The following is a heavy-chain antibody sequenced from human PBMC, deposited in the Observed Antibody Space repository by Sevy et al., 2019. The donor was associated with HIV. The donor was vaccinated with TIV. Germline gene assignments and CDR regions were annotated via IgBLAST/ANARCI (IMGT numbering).Heavy chain of an antibody. Sequence: GGSLRLSCAVSGFTVSSLYMSWVRQAPGKGLECVSILYSGGSTYYADSVKGLFTISRDNSNNTLYLQIHSLRAEDTAVYYCVKATYSYNRAWYLYFDVWGRGTLVTVSS. V-gene: IGHV3-53*01. CDR3: VKATYSYNRAWYLYFDV. J-gene: IGHJ2*01. CDR1: GFTVSSLY. CDR2: LYSGGST. D-gene: IGHD2-21*01.